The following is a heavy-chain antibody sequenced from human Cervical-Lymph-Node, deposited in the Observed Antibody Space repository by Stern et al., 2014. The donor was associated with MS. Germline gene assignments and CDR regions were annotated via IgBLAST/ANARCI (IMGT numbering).Heavy chain of an antibody. J-gene: IGHJ4*02. Sequence: QVQLVQSGAEVKKPGSSVKVSCKASGGTFSSYGISWVRQAPGQGLEWMGGTIPILGTTIYAQKFQGRVTITADESTSTAYMELNSLRHEDTAVYYCATFDSSGYYYFDHWGQGTLVTVSS. V-gene: IGHV1-69*11. CDR1: GGTFSSYG. CDR3: ATFDSSGYYYFDH. CDR2: TIPILGTT. D-gene: IGHD3-22*01.